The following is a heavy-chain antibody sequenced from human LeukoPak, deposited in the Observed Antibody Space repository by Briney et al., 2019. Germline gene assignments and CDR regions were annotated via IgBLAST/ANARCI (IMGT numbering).Heavy chain of an antibody. Sequence: GRSLRLSCGASGFAFSSYAMHWVRQGPGKGLEWVALVSYDGGSKYYADSVKGRITISRDNSKNTLHLQMNSLRTEDTAVYYCARVKGGIAAAGNYFDYWGQGTLVTVSS. D-gene: IGHD6-13*01. CDR3: ARVKGGIAAAGNYFDY. V-gene: IGHV3-30-3*01. J-gene: IGHJ4*02. CDR2: VSYDGGSK. CDR1: GFAFSSYA.